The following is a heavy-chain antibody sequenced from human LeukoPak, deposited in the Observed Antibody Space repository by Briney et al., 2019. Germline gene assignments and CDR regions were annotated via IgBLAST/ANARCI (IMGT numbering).Heavy chain of an antibody. Sequence: GASVKVSCKTSGYTFTNYAMHWVRQAPGQGLEWMGWINPNSGGTNYAQKFQGRVTMTRDTSISTAYMELSRLRSDDTAVYYCASTLYYYDSSGRNDAFDIWGQGTMVTVSS. CDR2: INPNSGGT. J-gene: IGHJ3*02. D-gene: IGHD3-22*01. V-gene: IGHV1-2*02. CDR3: ASTLYYYDSSGRNDAFDI. CDR1: GYTFTNYA.